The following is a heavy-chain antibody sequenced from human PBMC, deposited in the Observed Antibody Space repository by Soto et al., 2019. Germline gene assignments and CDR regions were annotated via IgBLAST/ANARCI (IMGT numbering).Heavy chain of an antibody. J-gene: IGHJ3*02. D-gene: IGHD3-22*01. V-gene: IGHV4-31*11. CDR2: IYYSGST. CDR1: GGSFSDYY. CDR3: AREGAYYDSSGYQTRAFDI. Sequence: SETLSLTCAVFGGSFSDYYWSWIRQHPGKGLEWIGYIYYSGSTYYNPSLKSRVTISVDTSKNQFSLKLSSVTAADTAVYYCAREGAYYDSSGYQTRAFDIWGQGTMVTVSS.